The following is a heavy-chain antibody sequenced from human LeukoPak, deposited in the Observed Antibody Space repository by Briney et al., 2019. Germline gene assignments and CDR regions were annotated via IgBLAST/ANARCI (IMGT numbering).Heavy chain of an antibody. V-gene: IGHV1-69*13. CDR2: IIPIFGTA. CDR1: GGTFSSYA. J-gene: IGHJ3*02. CDR3: ARAHDSSGYYRNDAFDI. D-gene: IGHD3-22*01. Sequence: SVKVSCKASGGTFSSYAISWVRQAPGQGLEWMGGIIPIFGTANYAQKFQGRVTITADESTSTAYMELSSLRSEDTAVYYCARAHDSSGYYRNDAFDIWGQGTMVTVSS.